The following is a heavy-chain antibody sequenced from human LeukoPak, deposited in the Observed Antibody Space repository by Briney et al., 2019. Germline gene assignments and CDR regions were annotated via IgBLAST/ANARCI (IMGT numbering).Heavy chain of an antibody. J-gene: IGHJ4*02. V-gene: IGHV1-2*06. CDR2: INPNSGGT. D-gene: IGHD2-2*01. Sequence: ASVKISCKVSGYTFTDYYMHWVQQAPGKGLEWMGRINPNSGGTNYAQKFQGRVTMTRDTSISTAYMELSRLRSDDTAVYYCARSRVVPAAPPDYWGQGTLVTVSS. CDR1: GYTFTDYY. CDR3: ARSRVVPAAPPDY.